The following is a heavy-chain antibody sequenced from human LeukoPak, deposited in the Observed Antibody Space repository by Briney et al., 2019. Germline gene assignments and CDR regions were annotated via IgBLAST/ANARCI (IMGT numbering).Heavy chain of an antibody. Sequence: GESLKISCKGSGYSFTSYWIGWVRQMPGKGLEWMGIIYPGDSDTRYSPSFQGQVTISADKSISTAYLQWSSLKASDTAMYYCATGYATNYYYYYMDVWGKGTTVTVSS. D-gene: IGHD5-18*01. CDR3: ATGYATNYYYYYMDV. J-gene: IGHJ6*03. V-gene: IGHV5-51*01. CDR1: GYSFTSYW. CDR2: IYPGDSDT.